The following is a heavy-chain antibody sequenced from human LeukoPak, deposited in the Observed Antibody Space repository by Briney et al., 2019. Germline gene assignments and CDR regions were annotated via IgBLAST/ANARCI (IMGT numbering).Heavy chain of an antibody. Sequence: SVKVSCKASGGTFSSYAISWVRQAPGQGLEWMGGIIPIFGTANYAQKFQGRVTITADESTSTAYMELSSLRSEDTAVYYCARSNWYPSSGSESHFDYWGQGTLVTVSS. CDR3: ARSNWYPSSGSESHFDY. CDR1: GGTFSSYA. V-gene: IGHV1-69*01. CDR2: IIPIFGTA. J-gene: IGHJ4*02. D-gene: IGHD1-1*01.